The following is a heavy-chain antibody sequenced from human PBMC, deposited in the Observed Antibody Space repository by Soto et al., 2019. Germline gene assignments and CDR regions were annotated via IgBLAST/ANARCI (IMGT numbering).Heavy chain of an antibody. CDR2: TYYRSKWYN. D-gene: IGHD2-15*01. J-gene: IGHJ4*02. Sequence: SQTLSLTCAISGDSVSSNSAAWNWIRQSPSRGLEWLGRTYYRSKWYNDYAVSVKSRITINPDTSKNQFSLQLNSVTPEDTAVYYCAREEDIVVVVAATTSSYFDYWGQGTLVTVSS. V-gene: IGHV6-1*01. CDR3: AREEDIVVVVAATTSSYFDY. CDR1: GDSVSSNSAA.